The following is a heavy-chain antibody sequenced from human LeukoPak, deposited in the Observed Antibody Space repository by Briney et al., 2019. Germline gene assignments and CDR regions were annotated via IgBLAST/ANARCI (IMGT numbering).Heavy chain of an antibody. J-gene: IGHJ6*02. CDR2: ISSSSSYI. D-gene: IGHD5-18*01. V-gene: IGHV3-21*01. CDR3: ARDGYSYGPPYYYYYGMDV. CDR1: GFTFSSYS. Sequence: GRSLRLSCAASGFTFSSYSMNWVRQAPGKGLEWVSSISSSSSYIYYADSVKGRFTISRDNAKNSLYLQMNSLRAEDTAVYYCARDGYSYGPPYYYYYGMDVWGQGTTVTVSS.